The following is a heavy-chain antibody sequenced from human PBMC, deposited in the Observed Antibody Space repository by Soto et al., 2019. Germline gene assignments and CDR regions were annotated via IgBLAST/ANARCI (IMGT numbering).Heavy chain of an antibody. CDR2: ISNRGDT. CDR1: GFIVSDTY. J-gene: IGHJ3*02. V-gene: IGHV3-66*01. D-gene: IGHD2-15*01. CDR3: AREPRYCCGGSCSITGDAYDI. Sequence: EVQLLESGGGLVQPGGSLRLSCTASGFIVSDTYVNWVRQAPGKGLEWVSVISNRGDTHYADSVRGRFSLSRDISDNTLHLQMNNLRVEDTAVYYCAREPRYCCGGSCSITGDAYDIWGQGTIVTVSS.